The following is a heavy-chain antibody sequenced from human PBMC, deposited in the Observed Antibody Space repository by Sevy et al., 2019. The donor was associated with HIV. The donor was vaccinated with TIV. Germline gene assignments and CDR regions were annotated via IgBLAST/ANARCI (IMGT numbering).Heavy chain of an antibody. D-gene: IGHD6-13*01. CDR1: GFTFGDYC. CDR3: TRWQAAQSIFDY. V-gene: IGHV3-49*04. CDR2: LKSDVYGGTV. Sequence: GGYLRLSCTASGFTFGDYCMSWVRQAPGKGLEWVAFLKSDVYGGTVDHAASVRGRFVISRDDSKTIAYLQMNDLKTDDTGVYYCTRWQAAQSIFDYWGHGALVTVSS. J-gene: IGHJ4*01.